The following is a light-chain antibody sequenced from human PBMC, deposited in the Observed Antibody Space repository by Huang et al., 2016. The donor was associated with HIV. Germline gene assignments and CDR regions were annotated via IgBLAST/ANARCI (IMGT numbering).Light chain of an antibody. V-gene: IGKV3-15*01. CDR1: QSVRSN. Sequence: EIVMTQSPATLSVSPGERATLSCRASQSVRSNVALYQQKPGQAPRRLIYGASTRATGIPARFRGSGSGTEFTLTISSLQSEDFVVYYCQQYNNWPPITFGQGTRLEI. CDR3: QQYNNWPPIT. J-gene: IGKJ5*01. CDR2: GAS.